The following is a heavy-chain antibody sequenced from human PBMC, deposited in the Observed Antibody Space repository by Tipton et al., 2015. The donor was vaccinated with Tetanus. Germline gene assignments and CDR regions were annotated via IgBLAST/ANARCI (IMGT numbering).Heavy chain of an antibody. CDR1: GGSISTSGYY. V-gene: IGHV4-31*03. J-gene: IGHJ4*02. CDR2: IYNSGST. Sequence: TLSLTCTVSGGSISTSGYYWSWIRQHPGQGLEWIGGIYNSGSTYYNPSLKSRVTISVDTSEHQFSMKLNSVTVADTAVYFCARPEAGGARGWTAFDYWGQGTQVCVSS. D-gene: IGHD3-16*01. CDR3: ARPEAGGARGWTAFDY.